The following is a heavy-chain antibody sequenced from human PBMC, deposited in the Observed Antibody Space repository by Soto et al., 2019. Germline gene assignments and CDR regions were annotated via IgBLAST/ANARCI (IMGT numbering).Heavy chain of an antibody. D-gene: IGHD6-13*01. Sequence: QVQLQESGPGLVKPSQTLSLTCTVSGCSISSGGYFWSWIRQHPGQGLEWIGYIYYSGSTYHNPSLQSRVTISVATSKNKFSLKLISVTAADTAVYYCAREYRSSWYSDLDYWGQGNLDIVSS. CDR1: GCSISSGGYF. V-gene: IGHV4-31*03. J-gene: IGHJ4*02. CDR2: IYYSGST. CDR3: AREYRSSWYSDLDY.